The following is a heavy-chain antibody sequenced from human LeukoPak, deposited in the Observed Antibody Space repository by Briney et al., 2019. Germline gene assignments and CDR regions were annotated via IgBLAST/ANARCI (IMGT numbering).Heavy chain of an antibody. D-gene: IGHD2-2*01. J-gene: IGHJ6*04. CDR1: GGTFSSYA. CDR2: IIPIFGTA. Sequence: EASVEVSCKASGGTFSSYAISWVRQAPGQGLEWMGGIIPIFGTANYAQKFQGRVTITADKSTSTAYMELSSLRSEDTAVYYCARYCSSTSCYYYYGMDVWGKGTTVTVSS. V-gene: IGHV1-69*06. CDR3: ARYCSSTSCYYYYGMDV.